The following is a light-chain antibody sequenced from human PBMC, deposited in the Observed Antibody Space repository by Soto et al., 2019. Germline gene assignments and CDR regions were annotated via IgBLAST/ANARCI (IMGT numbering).Light chain of an antibody. J-gene: IGKJ4*01. CDR3: QQRSDWPLT. CDR1: QSVGSY. Sequence: EIVLTQSPATLSLSPGERATLSCRASQSVGSYLIWYQQKRGQAPRLLIYDASKRATGIPARFSGSGSGTDFTLSISSLEPEDFAVYYCQQRSDWPLTFGGGTKVETK. V-gene: IGKV3-11*01. CDR2: DAS.